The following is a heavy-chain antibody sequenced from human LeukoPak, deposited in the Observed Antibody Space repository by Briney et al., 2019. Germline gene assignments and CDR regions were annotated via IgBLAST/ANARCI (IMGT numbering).Heavy chain of an antibody. CDR3: VREDIVATRWFDP. Sequence: ASEKVSCKASVYAFTDHFLHWVRQAPLQGLERGGLVHSKTRAKQHAQKFQGRVPMPRHTFITTSYMDMSRLTSDDTAVYFCVREDIVATRWFDPWGKGNLVTVSS. V-gene: IGHV1-2*02. D-gene: IGHD5-12*01. J-gene: IGHJ5*02. CDR2: VHSKTRAK. CDR1: VYAFTDHF.